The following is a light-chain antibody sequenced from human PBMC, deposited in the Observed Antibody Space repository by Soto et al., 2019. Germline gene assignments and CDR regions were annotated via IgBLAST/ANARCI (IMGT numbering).Light chain of an antibody. CDR2: GAS. V-gene: IGKV3-20*01. CDR3: QQYGSSPIT. Sequence: EIVLTHSPGTLSLSPGERATLSCRASQSVSSNFLAWYQQKPGQAPRLLIYGASSRATGIPDRFSGSGSGTGFTLTISRLEPEDFAVYYCQQYGSSPITFGQGTRLEIK. J-gene: IGKJ5*01. CDR1: QSVSSNF.